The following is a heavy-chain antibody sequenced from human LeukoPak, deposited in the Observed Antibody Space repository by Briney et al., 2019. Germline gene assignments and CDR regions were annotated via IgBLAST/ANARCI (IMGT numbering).Heavy chain of an antibody. J-gene: IGHJ4*02. CDR2: ISAQHGQT. CDR3: AGSLGYCTSNVCYLKY. Sequence: ASVKVSCKASGGTFSSNGISWVRQAPGQGLEWMGWISAQHGQTEYAPNSQDRVTMTTDTYTNTAYMELRSLRSDDTAVYYCAGSLGYCTSNVCYLKYWGQGTLVTVSS. V-gene: IGHV1-18*01. CDR1: GGTFSSNG. D-gene: IGHD2-8*01.